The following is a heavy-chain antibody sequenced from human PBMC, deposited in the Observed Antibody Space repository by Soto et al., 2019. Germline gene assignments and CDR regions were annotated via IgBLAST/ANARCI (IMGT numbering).Heavy chain of an antibody. V-gene: IGHV1-69*13. D-gene: IGHD2-2*01. J-gene: IGHJ4*02. Sequence: SVKVSCKVSGDTFSSYAINWVRQAPGQGLEWMGGIIPSVGTANYAQKFQGRVTITADASTSTAYMELSSLRSEDTAVYYCARAERFSDCSSTSCPFDYWGQGTLVTVSS. CDR1: GDTFSSYA. CDR3: ARAERFSDCSSTSCPFDY. CDR2: IIPSVGTA.